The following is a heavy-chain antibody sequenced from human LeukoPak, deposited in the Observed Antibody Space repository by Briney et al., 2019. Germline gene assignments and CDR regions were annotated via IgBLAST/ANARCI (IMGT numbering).Heavy chain of an antibody. CDR1: GFTFSSSA. CDR3: ARDRDSSGWYEGFDY. CDR2: ISYDGSNK. D-gene: IGHD6-19*01. V-gene: IGHV3-30-3*01. Sequence: PGGSLRLSCAASGFTFSSSAMHWVRQAPDKGLEWVAVISYDGSNKYYADSVKGRFTISRDNSKNTLYLQMNSLRADDTAVYCCARDRDSSGWYEGFDYWGQGTLVTVSS. J-gene: IGHJ4*02.